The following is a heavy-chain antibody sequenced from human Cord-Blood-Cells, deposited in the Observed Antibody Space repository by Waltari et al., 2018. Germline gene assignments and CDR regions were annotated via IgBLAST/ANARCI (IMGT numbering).Heavy chain of an antibody. V-gene: IGHV3-30*18. CDR1: GFTFSSYG. J-gene: IGHJ4*02. CDR3: AKFDY. CDR2: ISYDGSNK. Sequence: QVQLVESGGGVVQPGGSLRLSCAASGFTFSSYGMHWVRQAQGKGLEWVAVISYDGSNKYYADSVKGRFTISRDNSKNTLYLQMNSLRAEDTAVYYCAKFDYWGQGTLVTVSS.